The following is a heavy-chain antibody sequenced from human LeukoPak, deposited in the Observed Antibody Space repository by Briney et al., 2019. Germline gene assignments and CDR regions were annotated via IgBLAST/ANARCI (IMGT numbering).Heavy chain of an antibody. CDR1: GYSISSGYY. D-gene: IGHD6-13*01. CDR2: IYHSGST. J-gene: IGHJ3*02. Sequence: PSETLSLTCTVSGYSISSGYYWGWIRQPAGKGLEWIGSIYHSGSTYYNPSLKSRVTISVDRSKNQFSLKLSSVTAADTAVYYCARDEGIAAAGLNAFDIWGQGTMVTVSS. CDR3: ARDEGIAAAGLNAFDI. V-gene: IGHV4-38-2*02.